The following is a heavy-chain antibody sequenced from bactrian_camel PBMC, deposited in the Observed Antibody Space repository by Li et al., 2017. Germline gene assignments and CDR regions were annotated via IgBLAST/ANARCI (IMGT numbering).Heavy chain of an antibody. CDR1: GDHRMV. V-gene: IGHV3S55*01. Sequence: VQLVESGGGSAQTGGSLTLSCVVSGDHRMVAWFRGSKREGVAGLGDDGSTSYAAFAEGRFTISLDNAKNILYLQMNILKPEDSATYYCATGGSLSLWWFSGYGVDSWGEGTQVTVS. CDR2: LGDDGST. D-gene: IGHD2*01. J-gene: IGHJ7*01.